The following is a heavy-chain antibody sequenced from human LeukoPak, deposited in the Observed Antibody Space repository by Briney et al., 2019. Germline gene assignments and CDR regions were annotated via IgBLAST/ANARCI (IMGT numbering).Heavy chain of an antibody. J-gene: IGHJ3*02. CDR1: GFTFSNNA. D-gene: IGHD4-23*01. CDR2: VSGSGGST. CDR3: AKDLYVDVRWGSAFDI. V-gene: IGHV3-23*01. Sequence: GGSLRLSCAAFGFTFSNNAMSWVRQAPGKGLEWVSTVSGSGGSTYYADSVKGRFTISRDNSKNTLYLQMNSLRAEDAAVYYCAKDLYVDVRWGSAFDIWGQGTVVTVSS.